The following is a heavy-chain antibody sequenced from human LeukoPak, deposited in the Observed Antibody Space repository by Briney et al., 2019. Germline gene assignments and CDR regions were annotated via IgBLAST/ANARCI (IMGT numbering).Heavy chain of an antibody. CDR1: GYTFTGYY. V-gene: IGHV1-2*02. J-gene: IGHJ5*02. Sequence: ASVKVSCKASGYTFTGYYMHWVRQAPGQGLEWMGWINPNSGGTNYAQKFQGRVTMTRDTSISTAYMELSRLRSDDTAVYYCARARGYYDSWSGRGGHNRNWFDPWGQGTLVTVSS. CDR3: ARARGYYDSWSGRGGHNRNWFDP. D-gene: IGHD3-3*01. CDR2: INPNSGGT.